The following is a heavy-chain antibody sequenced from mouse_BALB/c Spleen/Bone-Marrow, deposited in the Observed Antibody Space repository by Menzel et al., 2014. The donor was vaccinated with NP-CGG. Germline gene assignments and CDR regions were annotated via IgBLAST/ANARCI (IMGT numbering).Heavy chain of an antibody. Sequence: QVQLQQSGDELVKPGASVKLSCMASGFTFTSYWIHWVKQRPGQGPEWIGEINPSNGRTNYNEKFKSKATLTVDKSSSTAYMQLSRLTSEDSAVYYCARDGNYRYAMDDWGQGTSVTVSS. CDR2: INPSNGRT. J-gene: IGHJ4*01. CDR1: GFTFTSYW. V-gene: IGHV1S81*02. D-gene: IGHD2-1*01. CDR3: ARDGNYRYAMDD.